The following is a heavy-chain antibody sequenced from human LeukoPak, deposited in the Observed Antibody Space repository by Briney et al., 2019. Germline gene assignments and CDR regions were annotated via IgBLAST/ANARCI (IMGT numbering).Heavy chain of an antibody. V-gene: IGHV1-2*02. D-gene: IGHD5-12*01. Sequence: ASVKVSCKASGYTFTDYYMHWVRQAPGQGLEWMRWINPHSGGTDHAQKFQGRVTMTRDTSISTAYMGLSRLRSDDTAVYYCARTSHYVDIAATIPYGIYYFDYWGQGTLVTVSS. CDR2: INPHSGGT. CDR1: GYTFTDYY. J-gene: IGHJ4*02. CDR3: ARTSHYVDIAATIPYGIYYFDY.